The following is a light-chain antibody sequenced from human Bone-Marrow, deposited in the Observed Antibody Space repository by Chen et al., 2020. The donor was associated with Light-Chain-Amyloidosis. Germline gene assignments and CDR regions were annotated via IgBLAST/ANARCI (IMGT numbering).Light chain of an antibody. V-gene: IGLV3-21*02. CDR1: NIGSTS. J-gene: IGLJ3*02. CDR2: DDS. Sequence: SYVLTHPSSVSVAPGQPATIACGGNNIGSTSVHWYQQTPGQAPLLVVYDDSDQPSGIPERLSGSNSGNTATLTISRVEAGDEADYYCQVWDRSSDRPVFGGGTKLTVL. CDR3: QVWDRSSDRPV.